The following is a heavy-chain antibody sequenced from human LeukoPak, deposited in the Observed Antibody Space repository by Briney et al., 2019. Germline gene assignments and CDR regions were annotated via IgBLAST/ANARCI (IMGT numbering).Heavy chain of an antibody. Sequence: GGSLRLSCAASGFTFNTYTMNWVRQAPGKGLEWVSFISKTTTNIYYGDSVRGRFTISRDNAKNSIHLQMSSLRAEDSAVYYCVRGDGDLFDYWGQGTLVSVSS. D-gene: IGHD4-17*01. CDR2: ISKTTTNI. CDR1: GFTFNTYT. CDR3: VRGDGDLFDY. J-gene: IGHJ4*02. V-gene: IGHV3-21*06.